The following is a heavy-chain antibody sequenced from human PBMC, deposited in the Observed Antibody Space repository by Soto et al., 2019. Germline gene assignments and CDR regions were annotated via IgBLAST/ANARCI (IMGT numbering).Heavy chain of an antibody. J-gene: IGHJ4*02. CDR1: GFTFSSYA. Sequence: PGGSLRLSCESSGFTFSSYAMSLVRQAPGKGLEWVSGISGGGGTTYYADSVKGRFTISRDNSKSTLYLQVNSLRAEDTAVYYCARVVPAAIAVIVVVESQIYYFDYWGQGTLVTVSS. CDR3: ARVVPAAIAVIVVVESQIYYFDY. V-gene: IGHV3-23*01. D-gene: IGHD2-2*01. CDR2: ISGGGGTT.